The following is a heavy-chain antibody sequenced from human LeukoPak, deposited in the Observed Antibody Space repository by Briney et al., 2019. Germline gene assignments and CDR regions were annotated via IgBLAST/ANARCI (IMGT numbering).Heavy chain of an antibody. V-gene: IGHV4-34*01. CDR2: INHSGST. J-gene: IGHJ4*02. Sequence: PSETLSLTCAVYGVSFSGYYWSWIRQPPGKGLEWIGEINHSGSTNYNPSLKSRVTISVDTSKNQFSLKLSSVTAADTAVYYCARVSDCSSTSCLDYWGQGTLVTVSS. CDR3: ARVSDCSSTSCLDY. D-gene: IGHD2-2*01. CDR1: GVSFSGYY.